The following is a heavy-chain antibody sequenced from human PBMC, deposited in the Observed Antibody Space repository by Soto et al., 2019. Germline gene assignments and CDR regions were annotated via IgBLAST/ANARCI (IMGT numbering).Heavy chain of an antibody. CDR2: IGTAGDT. D-gene: IGHD3-10*01. CDR3: ARGGYGSGSYYSHGMDV. CDR1: GFTFSSYD. V-gene: IGHV3-13*01. J-gene: IGHJ6*02. Sequence: GGSLRLSCAASGFTFSSYDMHWVRQATGKGLEWVSAIGTAGDTYYPGSVKGRFTISRENAKNSLYLQMNSLRAEDTAVYYCARGGYGSGSYYSHGMDVWGQGTTVTVSS.